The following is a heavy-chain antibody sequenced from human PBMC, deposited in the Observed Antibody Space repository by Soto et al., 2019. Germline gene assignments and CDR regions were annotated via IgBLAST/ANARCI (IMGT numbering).Heavy chain of an antibody. CDR1: GFSFSSYA. CDR3: ARAKDFWSGYYTGSTIDYPFDH. V-gene: IGHV3-30-3*01. CDR2: ISYDGSNK. J-gene: IGHJ4*02. Sequence: GGSLRLSCAASGFSFSSYAKHWVRQAPGKGLEWVAVISYDGSNKYYADSVKGRFTISRDNSKNTLYLQINSLRAEDTAVYYCARAKDFWSGYYTGSTIDYPFDHWGQGTLVTVSS. D-gene: IGHD3-3*01.